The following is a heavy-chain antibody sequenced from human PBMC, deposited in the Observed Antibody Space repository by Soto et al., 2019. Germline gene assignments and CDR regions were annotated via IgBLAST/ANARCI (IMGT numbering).Heavy chain of an antibody. J-gene: IGHJ5*02. V-gene: IGHV1-69*13. CDR3: ARDHCSSKSCYTGPSFDP. Sequence: ASVKVSCKASGGTFSSYAISWVRQAPGQGLEWMGGIIPIFGTANYAQKFQGRVTITADESTSTAYMELSSLRSEDTAVYYCARDHCSSKSCYTGPSFDPWGQGTLVTVSS. CDR1: GGTFSSYA. D-gene: IGHD2-2*02. CDR2: IIPIFGTA.